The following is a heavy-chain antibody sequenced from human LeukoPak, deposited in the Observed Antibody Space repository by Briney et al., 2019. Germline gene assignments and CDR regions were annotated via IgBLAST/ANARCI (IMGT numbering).Heavy chain of an antibody. Sequence: GGSLRLSCAASGFTFSNHAMSWVRQAPGKGLEWVAVISDSGGSTYYADSVKGRFTISRDNSKNTLYLQMNSLRAEDTAVYYCARSHYGGSYYFDYWGQGTLVTVSS. J-gene: IGHJ4*02. CDR2: ISDSGGST. V-gene: IGHV3-23*01. D-gene: IGHD4-23*01. CDR1: GFTFSNHA. CDR3: ARSHYGGSYYFDY.